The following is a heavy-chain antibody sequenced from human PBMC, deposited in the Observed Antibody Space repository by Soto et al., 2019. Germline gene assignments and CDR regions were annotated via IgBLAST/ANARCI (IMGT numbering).Heavy chain of an antibody. J-gene: IGHJ4*02. Sequence: ASVKVSCKASGYTSINYGITWVRQAPGQGLEWMGWISGYNGNTNYAQRFQGRVTMTTDTSTTTAYMELRSLRSDDTAVYYCARVRGVKHYHYVDDLDYWGQGAMVTVSS. CDR1: GYTSINYG. CDR2: ISGYNGNT. CDR3: ARVRGVKHYHYVDDLDY. D-gene: IGHD3-10*02. V-gene: IGHV1-18*01.